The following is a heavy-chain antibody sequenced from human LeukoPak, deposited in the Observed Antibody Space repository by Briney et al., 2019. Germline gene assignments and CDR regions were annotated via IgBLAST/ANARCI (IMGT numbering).Heavy chain of an antibody. J-gene: IGHJ4*02. CDR1: GFTFSRYA. CDR3: AKASNNHGLGGTVEY. CDR2: ISYDGSNK. V-gene: IGHV3-30*18. D-gene: IGHD1-14*01. Sequence: GGSLRLSCADSGFTFSRYAMHWVCQAPGKGLEWVAVISYDGSNKFYADSVKGRLAISRDNSKNTLYLQMNSLRTEDTAVYYCAKASNNHGLGGTVEYWGQGTLVTVSS.